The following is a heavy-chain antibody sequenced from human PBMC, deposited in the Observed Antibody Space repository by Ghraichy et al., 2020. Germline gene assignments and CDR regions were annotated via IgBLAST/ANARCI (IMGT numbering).Heavy chain of an antibody. CDR1: GGTFSSYA. D-gene: IGHD3-9*01. CDR2: IIPIFGTA. V-gene: IGHV1-69*13. J-gene: IGHJ6*02. Sequence: SVKVSGKASGGTFSSYAISWVRQAPGQGLEWMGGIIPIFGTANYAQKFQGRVTITADESTSTAYMELSSLRSEDTAVYYCARRGGGYFDWLGMDVWGQGTTVTVSS. CDR3: ARRGGGYFDWLGMDV.